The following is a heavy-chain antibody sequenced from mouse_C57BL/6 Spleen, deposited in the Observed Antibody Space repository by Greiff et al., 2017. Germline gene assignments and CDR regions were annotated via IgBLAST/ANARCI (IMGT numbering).Heavy chain of an antibody. J-gene: IGHJ4*01. V-gene: IGHV1-50*01. CDR2: IDPSDSYT. Sequence: QVQLQQPGAELVKPGASVKLSCKASGYTFTSYWMQWVKQRPGQGLEWIGEIDPSDSYTNYNQKFKGKATLTVDTSSSTAYMQLSSLTSEDSAVYDCAKSSVRGSSLYAMDYWGQGTSVTVSS. CDR3: AKSSVRGSSLYAMDY. D-gene: IGHD1-1*01. CDR1: GYTFTSYW.